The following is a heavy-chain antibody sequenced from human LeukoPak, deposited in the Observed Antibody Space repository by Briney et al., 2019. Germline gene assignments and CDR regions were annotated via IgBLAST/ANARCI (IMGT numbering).Heavy chain of an antibody. CDR2: ISGSGGST. D-gene: IGHD2-15*01. V-gene: IGHV3-23*01. Sequence: PGGSLRLSCAASGFTFSSYTMSWVRQAPGKGLEWVSAISGSGGSTYYEDSVKGRFTISRDNSKNTLYLQMNSLRAEDTAVYYCAKEGGFFNIVVLHYMDVWGKGTTVTVSS. J-gene: IGHJ6*03. CDR3: AKEGGFFNIVVLHYMDV. CDR1: GFTFSSYT.